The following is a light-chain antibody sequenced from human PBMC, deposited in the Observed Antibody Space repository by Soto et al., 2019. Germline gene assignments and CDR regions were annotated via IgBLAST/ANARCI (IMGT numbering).Light chain of an antibody. J-gene: IGKJ5*01. CDR2: GPS. V-gene: IGKV3-20*01. CDR1: QSISSSY. CDR3: QHYGTSPFP. Sequence: EIVLTQSPGTLSLSAGERATLSCRAGQSISSSYLAWYQQKPGQAPRLLIYGPSSRATGIPDRFSGSGSGTDFTLTISSLEPEDFAVYFCQHYGTSPFPFGQGTRLEI.